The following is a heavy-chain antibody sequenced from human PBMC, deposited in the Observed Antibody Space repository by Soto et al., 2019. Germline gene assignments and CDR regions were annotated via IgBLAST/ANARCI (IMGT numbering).Heavy chain of an antibody. CDR1: GFTFSSYS. CDR2: ISSSSSYI. D-gene: IGHD4-17*01. Sequence: GGSLRLSCAASGFTFSSYSMNWVRQAPGKGLEWVSSISSSSSYIYYADSVKGRFTISRDNAKNSRYLQMNSLRAEDTAVYYCARGLGYGDYVAPHRDYYYYMDVWGKGTTVTVSS. J-gene: IGHJ6*03. V-gene: IGHV3-21*01. CDR3: ARGLGYGDYVAPHRDYYYYMDV.